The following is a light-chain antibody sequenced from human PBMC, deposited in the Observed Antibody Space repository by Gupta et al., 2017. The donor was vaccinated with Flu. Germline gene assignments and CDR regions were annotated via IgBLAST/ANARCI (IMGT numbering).Light chain of an antibody. CDR3: ATWDDSLMGRV. CDR2: SNN. J-gene: IGLJ3*02. CDR1: SSNIGSNT. V-gene: IGLV1-44*01. Sequence: QSVLTQPPSASGTPGQRVTTSCSGSSSNIGSNTVYWFQHLPGTAPRLLIYSNNQRPSGVPDRFAGSKSGTSASLAISGLQSEDEAEYYGATWDDSLMGRVCGGGTKLTVL.